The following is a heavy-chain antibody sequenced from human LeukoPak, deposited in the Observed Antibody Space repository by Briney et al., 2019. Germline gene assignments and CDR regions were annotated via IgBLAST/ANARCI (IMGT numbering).Heavy chain of an antibody. CDR2: ISYDGSNK. V-gene: IGHV3-30*03. J-gene: IGHJ4*02. CDR1: GFTFSSYG. CDR3: GSSAGGWYRPDDY. D-gene: IGHD6-19*01. Sequence: PGGSLRLSCAASGFTFSSYGMHWVRQAPGKGLEWVAVISYDGSNKYYADSVKRRFTISGDNAKNSLYLQMNSRRAEDTVVYYCGSSAGGWYRPDDYWGQGTLVTVSS.